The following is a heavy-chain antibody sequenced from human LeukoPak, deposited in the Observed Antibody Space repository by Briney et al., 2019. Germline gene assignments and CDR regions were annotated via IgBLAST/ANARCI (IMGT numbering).Heavy chain of an antibody. CDR3: ARARITMPSGIRH. CDR2: MYVSGST. V-gene: IGHV4-61*02. J-gene: IGHJ4*02. Sequence: SETLSLTCTVSGDSISSGNYYWSWIRQPAGKGLEWIGRMYVSGSTNYNPSLKSRVTMSVDTSKNQFSLKLSSVTAADTAVYYCARARITMPSGIRHWGQGTLVTVSS. CDR1: GDSISSGNYY. D-gene: IGHD3-10*01.